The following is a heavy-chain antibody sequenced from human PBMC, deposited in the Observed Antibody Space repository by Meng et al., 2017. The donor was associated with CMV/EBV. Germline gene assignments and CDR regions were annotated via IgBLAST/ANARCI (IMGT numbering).Heavy chain of an antibody. D-gene: IGHD3-10*01. CDR3: ATLGILLWFGFDP. CDR2: IYYSGST. J-gene: IGHJ5*02. Sequence: QVQPRCAALGXXKPSHTLSXXFPVSARTXXXGVYYWSWIRQPPGKGLEWIGYIYYSGSTYYNPSLKSRVTISVDTSKNQFSLKLSSVTAADTAVYYCATLGILLWFGFDPWGQGTXVTVSS. CDR1: ARTXXXGVYY. V-gene: IGHV4-30-4*08.